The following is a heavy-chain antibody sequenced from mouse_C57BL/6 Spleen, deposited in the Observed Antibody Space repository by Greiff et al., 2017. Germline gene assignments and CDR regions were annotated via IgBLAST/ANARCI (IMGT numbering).Heavy chain of an antibody. CDR2: IHPNSGST. Sequence: QVQLQQPGAELVKPGASVKLSCKASGYTFTSYWMHWVKQRPGQGLEWIGMIHPNSGSTNYNEKFKSKATLTVDKSSSTAYMQLSSLTSEDSAVYYCARRRTTVVATGDYAMDYWGQGTSVTVSS. CDR3: ARRRTTVVATGDYAMDY. D-gene: IGHD1-1*01. J-gene: IGHJ4*01. V-gene: IGHV1-64*01. CDR1: GYTFTSYW.